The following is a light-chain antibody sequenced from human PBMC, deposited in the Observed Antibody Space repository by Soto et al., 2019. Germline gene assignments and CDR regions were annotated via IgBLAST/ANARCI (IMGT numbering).Light chain of an antibody. CDR1: QGINSF. CDR2: AAC. V-gene: IGKV1-9*01. J-gene: IGKJ4*01. Sequence: IQLTQSPSSLSSCVGDRVTITCRSRQGINSFLAWYQQIPVKAPKLLIYAACTLQSGVPSRFSGSGSGTDFTLTISSLQPEDFATYYCQQLERYPSTCGGVTKVDI. CDR3: QQLERYPST.